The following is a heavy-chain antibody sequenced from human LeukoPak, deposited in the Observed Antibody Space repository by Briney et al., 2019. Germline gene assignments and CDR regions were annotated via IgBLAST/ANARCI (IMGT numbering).Heavy chain of an antibody. J-gene: IGHJ6*04. CDR1: GGSFSGYY. D-gene: IGHD2-2*01. CDR3: ARDCFRYCSSTSSYAGLYYYGMDV. V-gene: IGHV4-34*01. CDR2: INHSGST. Sequence: SETLSLTCAVYGGSFSGYYWSWIRQPPGKGLEWIGEINHSGSTNYNPSLKSRVTISVDTSKDQFSLKLSSVTAADTAVYDCARDCFRYCSSTSSYAGLYYYGMDVWGKGTTVTVSS.